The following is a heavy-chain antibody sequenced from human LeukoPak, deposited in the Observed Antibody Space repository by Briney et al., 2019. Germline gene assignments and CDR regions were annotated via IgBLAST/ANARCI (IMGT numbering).Heavy chain of an antibody. D-gene: IGHD3-3*01. Sequence: GSLRLSCAASGFTFRNAWMSWVRQAPGKGLGLVGRIKSKTDGGTTDYAAPVKGRFTISRDDSKNTLYLQMNSLKTEDTAVYYCTTDVLRFLEWLFDDYWGQGTLVTVSS. V-gene: IGHV3-15*01. CDR1: GFTFRNAW. J-gene: IGHJ4*02. CDR2: IKSKTDGGTT. CDR3: TTDVLRFLEWLFDDY.